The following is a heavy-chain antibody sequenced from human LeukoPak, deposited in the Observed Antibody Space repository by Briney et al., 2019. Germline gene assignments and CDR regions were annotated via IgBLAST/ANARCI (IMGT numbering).Heavy chain of an antibody. D-gene: IGHD2-15*01. V-gene: IGHV3-23*01. CDR3: VKVATLDD. CDR1: GFIFSDFA. Sequence: GGSLRLSCAASGFIFSDFAMSWVRQAPGKGLEWVSGIPDSGSSTYYADSVKGRFTISRDNSKNTLYLEMNSLRAEDTALYYCVKVATLDDWGQGTLVTVSS. CDR2: IPDSGSST. J-gene: IGHJ4*02.